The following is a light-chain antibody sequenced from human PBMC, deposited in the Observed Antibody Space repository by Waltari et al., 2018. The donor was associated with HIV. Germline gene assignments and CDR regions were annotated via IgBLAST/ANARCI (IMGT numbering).Light chain of an antibody. CDR3: SSYTSSNTCVV. V-gene: IGLV2-18*02. J-gene: IGLJ2*01. Sequence: QSAPTQPPSVSGSPGQSVTISCTGTSSDVGTYTRVSWYQQPPGSAPKLMIYEVSNRPSGVPRRFSGSKSGNTASLTISGLQAEDEADDYCSSYTSSNTCVVFGGGTKLTVL. CDR1: SSDVGTYTR. CDR2: EVS.